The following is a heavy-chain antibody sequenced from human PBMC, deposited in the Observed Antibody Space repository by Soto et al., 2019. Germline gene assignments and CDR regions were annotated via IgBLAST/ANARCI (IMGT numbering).Heavy chain of an antibody. CDR2: IYGADNDNT. D-gene: IGHD6-13*01. CDR1: GLTVTNNH. V-gene: IGHV3-53*02. J-gene: IGHJ4*02. Sequence: VDLVETGGGLIQPGGSLRLSCAVSGLTVTNNHMNWNWVRQAPGKGLEWVSVIYGADNDNTYYADSVRDRFTVSRDRSQNIVFLQMNDLRAEDPAVYYCARGGYDWGQGTLVTVSS. CDR3: ARGGYD.